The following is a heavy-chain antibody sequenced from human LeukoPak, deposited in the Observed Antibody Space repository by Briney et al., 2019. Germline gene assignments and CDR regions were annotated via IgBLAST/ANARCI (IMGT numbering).Heavy chain of an antibody. V-gene: IGHV4-39*01. CDR3: ARHQWEEVWVD. Sequence: SETLSLTCTVSGGSISISNYYWGWIRQPPGRGLEWIGSISYSGTYYNPSLKSRLTISVDTSKNQFSLKLSSMTAADTAVYYCARHQWEEVWVDWGQGTLVTVSS. D-gene: IGHD1-26*01. CDR1: GGSISISNYY. J-gene: IGHJ4*02. CDR2: ISYSGT.